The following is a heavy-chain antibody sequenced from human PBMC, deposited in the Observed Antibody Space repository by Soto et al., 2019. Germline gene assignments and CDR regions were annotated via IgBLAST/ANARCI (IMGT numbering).Heavy chain of an antibody. D-gene: IGHD3-10*02. J-gene: IGHJ4*02. CDR1: GGSISSGDYY. V-gene: IGHV4-30-4*01. Sequence: QVQLQESGPGLVKPSQTLSLTCTVSGGSISSGDYYWRWIRQPPGKGLEWIGYIYYSGSTYYNSSLKSRVIISVDTSKNQFSLKLSSVTAADTAVYYCARVDRCLGKFDYWGQGTLVTVSS. CDR3: ARVDRCLGKFDY. CDR2: IYYSGST.